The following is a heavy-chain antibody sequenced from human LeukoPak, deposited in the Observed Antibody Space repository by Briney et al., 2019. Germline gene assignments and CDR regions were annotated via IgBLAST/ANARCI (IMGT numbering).Heavy chain of an antibody. CDR3: ARDAQWLVPEGYYYYMDV. V-gene: IGHV3-30*01. Sequence: GGSLRLSCAASGFTFSSYAMHWVHQAPGKGLEWVAVISYDGSNKYYADSVKGRFTISRDNSKNTLYLQMNSLRAEDTAVYYCARDAQWLVPEGYYYYMDVWGKGTTVTVSS. CDR1: GFTFSSYA. D-gene: IGHD6-19*01. CDR2: ISYDGSNK. J-gene: IGHJ6*03.